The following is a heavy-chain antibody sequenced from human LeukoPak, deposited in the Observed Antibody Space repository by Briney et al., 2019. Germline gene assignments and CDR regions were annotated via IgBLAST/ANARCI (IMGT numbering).Heavy chain of an antibody. J-gene: IGHJ4*02. Sequence: SETLSLTCTVSGGSISSSSYYWGWIRQPPGKGLGWIGSIYYSGSTYYNPSLKSRVTISVDTSKNQFSLKLSSVTAADTAVYYCARGIVATGPGYWGQGTLVTVSS. D-gene: IGHD5-12*01. V-gene: IGHV4-39*01. CDR1: GGSISSSSYY. CDR2: IYYSGST. CDR3: ARGIVATGPGY.